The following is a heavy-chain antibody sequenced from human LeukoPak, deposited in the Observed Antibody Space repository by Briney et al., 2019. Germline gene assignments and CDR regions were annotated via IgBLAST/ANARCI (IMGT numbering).Heavy chain of an antibody. CDR3: TTASGYYDSSGYPFDY. CDR2: IKSKNDGGTP. V-gene: IGHV3-15*01. D-gene: IGHD3-22*01. CDR1: GFTFSNAW. Sequence: KTGGSLTLSCAASGFTFSNAWMSWVRQAPGKGREWVGRIKSKNDGGTPDYAAPVKGRFTLSRDDSKNTLYLQMNSLKTEDTAVYYCTTASGYYDSSGYPFDYWGQGTLVTVP. J-gene: IGHJ4*02.